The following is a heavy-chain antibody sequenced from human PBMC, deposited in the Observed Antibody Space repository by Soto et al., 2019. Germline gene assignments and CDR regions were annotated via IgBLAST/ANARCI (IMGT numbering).Heavy chain of an antibody. CDR2: ISYDGNEK. D-gene: IGHD2-8*02. Sequence: QVQLVESGGGVVQPGRSLRLSCAASGFTFSIYGMHWVRQAPGKGPEWVAVISYDGNEKNYADSGLGRFTISRDNSRNTLYLQMNSLTDADTAVYYCAKGSGGTGKWWFDPWGQGTLVTVSS. CDR1: GFTFSIYG. J-gene: IGHJ5*02. V-gene: IGHV3-30*18. CDR3: AKGSGGTGKWWFDP.